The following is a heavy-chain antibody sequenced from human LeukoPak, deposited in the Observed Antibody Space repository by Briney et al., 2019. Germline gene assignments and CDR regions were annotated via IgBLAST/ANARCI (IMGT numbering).Heavy chain of an antibody. D-gene: IGHD2/OR15-2a*01. CDR1: GYSFTSYW. J-gene: IGHJ5*01. CDR3: ARSGVPGNIDWFDS. CDR2: IYPGDSDT. Sequence: GESLKISCKGSGYSFTSYWVGWVRQMPGKGLAWMGIIYPGDSDTRYSPSLQGHVTISEDKSINTAYLQWSSLKASDTAMYYCARSGVPGNIDWFDSWGQGTLVTVSS. V-gene: IGHV5-51*01.